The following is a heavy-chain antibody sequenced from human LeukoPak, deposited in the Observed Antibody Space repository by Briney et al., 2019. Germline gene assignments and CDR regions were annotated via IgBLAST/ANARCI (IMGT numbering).Heavy chain of an antibody. D-gene: IGHD3-22*01. V-gene: IGHV1-8*01. Sequence: ASVKVSCKASGYTFTSYDINWVRQATGQGLEWMGWMNPNSGNTGYAQKFQGRVTMTRNTSISTAYMDLSSLRSEDTAVYYCARVPYYYDSSGYYSGDHWFDPWGQGTLVTVSS. J-gene: IGHJ5*02. CDR1: GYTFTSYD. CDR2: MNPNSGNT. CDR3: ARVPYYYDSSGYYSGDHWFDP.